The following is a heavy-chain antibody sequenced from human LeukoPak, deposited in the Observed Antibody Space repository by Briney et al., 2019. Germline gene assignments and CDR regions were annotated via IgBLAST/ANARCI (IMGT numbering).Heavy chain of an antibody. Sequence: SETLSLTCTVSGGPISGFHWSWIRQPPGKRLEWIGYIYDSGSTNYNPSLKSRVTMSVDTSKNQFSLKLSSVTAADTAVYYCARMYSSGWYVSFDWGQGTLVTVSS. J-gene: IGHJ4*02. CDR3: ARMYSSGWYVSFD. V-gene: IGHV4-59*12. CDR2: IYDSGST. CDR1: GGPISGFH. D-gene: IGHD6-19*01.